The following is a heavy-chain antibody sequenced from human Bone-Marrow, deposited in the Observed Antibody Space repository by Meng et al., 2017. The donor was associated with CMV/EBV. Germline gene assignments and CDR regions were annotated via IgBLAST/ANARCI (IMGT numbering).Heavy chain of an antibody. V-gene: IGHV3-49*04. CDR3: TRHSSGWYGGAFDY. D-gene: IGHD6-19*01. Sequence: GESLKISCTASGSTFGDYAMSWVRQAPGKGLEWVGFIRSKAYGGTTEYAASVKGRFTISRDDSKSIAYLQMNSLKTEDTAVYYCTRHSSGWYGGAFDYWGQGTLVTVSS. J-gene: IGHJ4*02. CDR2: IRSKAYGGTT. CDR1: GSTFGDYA.